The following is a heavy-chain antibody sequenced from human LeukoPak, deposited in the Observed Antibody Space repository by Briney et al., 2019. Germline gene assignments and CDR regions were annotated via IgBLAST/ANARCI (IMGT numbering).Heavy chain of an antibody. Sequence: AGGSLRLSCAASGFTFSSYEMNWVRQAPGKGLEWVSYITADGTNKYDADSMKGRFTISRDNSKNTLYLQMNSLRAEDTAVYYCVNDDCSSTSCYGEDYYYGMDVWGQGTTVTVSS. CDR2: ITADGTNK. CDR3: VNDDCSSTSCYGEDYYYGMDV. J-gene: IGHJ6*02. V-gene: IGHV3-48*03. CDR1: GFTFSSYE. D-gene: IGHD2-2*01.